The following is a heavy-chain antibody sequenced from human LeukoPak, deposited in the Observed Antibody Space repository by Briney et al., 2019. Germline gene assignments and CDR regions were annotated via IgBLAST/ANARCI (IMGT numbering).Heavy chain of an antibody. CDR3: ARGDSSGYYDY. D-gene: IGHD3-22*01. J-gene: IGHJ4*02. Sequence: ASVKVSCKASGYSFTSYYIHWVRQAPGQGLEWMGIINPSGGSTNYAQNFQGRVTMTRDTSTTTVYMDLSSLRSEDTAAYYCARGDSSGYYDYWGQGTLVTVSS. CDR1: GYSFTSYY. V-gene: IGHV1-46*01. CDR2: INPSGGST.